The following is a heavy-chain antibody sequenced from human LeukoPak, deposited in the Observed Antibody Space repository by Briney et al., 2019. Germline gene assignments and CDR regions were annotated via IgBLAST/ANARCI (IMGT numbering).Heavy chain of an antibody. CDR3: ARVYCSSTSCRYYYYYIDV. V-gene: IGHV1-69*05. CDR2: IIPIFGTA. CDR1: GGTFSSYA. J-gene: IGHJ6*03. D-gene: IGHD2-2*01. Sequence: SVKVSCKASGGTFSSYAISWVRLAPGQGLEWMGGIIPIFGTANYAQKFQGRVTITTDESTSTAYMELSSLRSEDTAVYYCARVYCSSTSCRYYYYYIDVWGKGTTVTVSS.